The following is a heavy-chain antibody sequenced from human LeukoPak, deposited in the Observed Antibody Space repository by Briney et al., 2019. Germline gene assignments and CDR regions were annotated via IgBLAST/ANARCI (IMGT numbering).Heavy chain of an antibody. CDR1: GYTFTGHY. Sequence: ASVKVSCKASGYTFTGHYIHWVRQAPGQGLEWVGWINPKNGGSNYAQRFRGRVTMTRDMSTGTVYMELSSLTSEDTAVYYCAREAITIFGLVRTQTTKGPHRFDPWGQGTLVTVSS. CDR2: INPKNGGS. CDR3: AREAITIFGLVRTQTTKGPHRFDP. V-gene: IGHV1-2*02. D-gene: IGHD3-3*01. J-gene: IGHJ5*02.